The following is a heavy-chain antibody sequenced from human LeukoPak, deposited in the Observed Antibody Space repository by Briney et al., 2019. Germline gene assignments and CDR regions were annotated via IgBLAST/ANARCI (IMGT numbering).Heavy chain of an antibody. CDR2: TSAYNGNT. V-gene: IGHV1-18*01. J-gene: IGHJ4*02. CDR1: GYTFPNYA. D-gene: IGHD5-12*01. CDR3: ARDLPADTGYETHDY. Sequence: ASVTVSFKTSGYTFPNYAISWLRQAPGQGLEWVGWTSAYNGNTDYAQKFQGRVTITTHSSTSTAYMELRSLRSDDTAVYYCARDLPADTGYETHDYWGQGTLVTVSS.